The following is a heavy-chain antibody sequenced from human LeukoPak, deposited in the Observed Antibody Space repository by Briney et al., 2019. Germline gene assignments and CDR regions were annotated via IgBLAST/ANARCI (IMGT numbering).Heavy chain of an antibody. CDR2: IYSSGST. V-gene: IGHV3-53*01. Sequence: GGSLRLSCAASGFTFSNSYMSWVRQAPGEGLEWVAVIYSSGSTYYADSVQGRFSISRDNSKNTLYLQMKSLRAEDTAVYYCAKGQVDYGDYVGALDIWGQGTMVTVSS. CDR1: GFTFSNSY. CDR3: AKGQVDYGDYVGALDI. J-gene: IGHJ3*02. D-gene: IGHD4-17*01.